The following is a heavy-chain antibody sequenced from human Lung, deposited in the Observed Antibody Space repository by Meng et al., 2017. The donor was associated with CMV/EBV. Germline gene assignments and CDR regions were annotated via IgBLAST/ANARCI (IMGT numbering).Heavy chain of an antibody. Sequence: SVXVSXKASGGTFSSYAISWVRQAPGQGLEWMGGIIPIFGTANYAQKFQGRVTITTDESTSTAYMELSSLRSEDTAVYYCARFVYRPPHYYYGMDVSGQGXTVTVSS. CDR2: IIPIFGTA. CDR1: GGTFSSYA. J-gene: IGHJ6*02. D-gene: IGHD3-16*01. CDR3: ARFVYRPPHYYYGMDV. V-gene: IGHV1-69*05.